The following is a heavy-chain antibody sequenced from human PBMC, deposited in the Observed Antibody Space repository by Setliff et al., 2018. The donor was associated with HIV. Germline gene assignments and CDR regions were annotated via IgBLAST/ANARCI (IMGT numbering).Heavy chain of an antibody. V-gene: IGHV1-69*13. J-gene: IGHJ5*02. CDR1: GGTFSLYA. D-gene: IGHD5-12*01. Sequence: SVKVSCKASGGTFSLYAINWVRQAPGQGLEWTGGIIPIFNTANYAQKFQGRVTITADGSTSTAYMELSSLRFEDTATYYCARDQATGYEKVWFSWIDPWGQGTLVTVSS. CDR2: IIPIFNTA. CDR3: ARDQATGYEKVWFSWIDP.